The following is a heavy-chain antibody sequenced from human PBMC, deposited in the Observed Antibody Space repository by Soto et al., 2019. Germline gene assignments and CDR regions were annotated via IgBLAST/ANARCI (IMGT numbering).Heavy chain of an antibody. D-gene: IGHD5-18*01. V-gene: IGHV3-33*01. CDR1: GFTFSSYG. Sequence: QVQLVESGGGVVQPGRSLRLSCAASGFTFSSYGMHWVRQAPGKGLEWVAVIWYDGSNKYYADSVKGRFTISRDNSKNTLYPQMNSLRAEDTAVYYCARDRETYSYGSRDFDYWGQGTLVTVSS. CDR2: IWYDGSNK. J-gene: IGHJ4*02. CDR3: ARDRETYSYGSRDFDY.